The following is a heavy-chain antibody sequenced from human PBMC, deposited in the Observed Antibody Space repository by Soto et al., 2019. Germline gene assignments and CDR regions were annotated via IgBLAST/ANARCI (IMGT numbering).Heavy chain of an antibody. Sequence: LRLSCAASGFTFSSYGMHWVRQAPGKGLEWVAVISYDGSNKYYADSVKGRFTISRDNSKNTLYLQMNSLRAEDTAVYYCAKDGSQGSSFDYWGQGTLVTVSS. V-gene: IGHV3-30*18. D-gene: IGHD3-10*01. J-gene: IGHJ4*02. CDR2: ISYDGSNK. CDR1: GFTFSSYG. CDR3: AKDGSQGSSFDY.